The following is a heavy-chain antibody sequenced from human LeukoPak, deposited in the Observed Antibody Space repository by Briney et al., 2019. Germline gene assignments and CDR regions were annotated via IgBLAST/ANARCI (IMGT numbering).Heavy chain of an antibody. CDR2: VSPYNGKT. J-gene: IGHJ1*01. V-gene: IGHV1-18*01. CDR3: ARLSDSSGWSPASN. Sequence: ASVKISCKTSGFIFTSYGITWVQQAPGQGLEWMGWVSPYNGKTTYAQDLQGRVTMTTDTSTNTAYMELRSLRSGDTAVYYCARLSDSSGWSPASNWGQGTLVSVSS. CDR1: GFIFTSYG. D-gene: IGHD6-19*01.